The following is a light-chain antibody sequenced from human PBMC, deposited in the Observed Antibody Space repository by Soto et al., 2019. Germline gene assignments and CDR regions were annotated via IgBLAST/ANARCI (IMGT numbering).Light chain of an antibody. Sequence: EIVLPQSPGTLSLSPGERATLSCRASQSVSNNYLAWYQQKPGQAPRLLIYGASNRATGIPDRFSGSGSGTDFTLTISRLQPEDFATYYCQQYNNWPLITFGQGTKV. CDR3: QQYNNWPLIT. CDR2: GAS. CDR1: QSVSNNY. V-gene: IGKV3-20*01. J-gene: IGKJ1*01.